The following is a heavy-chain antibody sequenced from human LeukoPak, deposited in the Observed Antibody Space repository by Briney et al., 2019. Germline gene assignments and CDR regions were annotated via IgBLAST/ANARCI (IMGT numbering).Heavy chain of an antibody. J-gene: IGHJ3*01. V-gene: IGHV1-69*01. CDR1: GGTFSSYA. Sequence: ASLKVSCKTSGGTFSSYAISWVRQAPGQGLEWMGGIIPIFGPPNNAQKFQGRVTITADESTSTAYMELSSLTSDDTAMYYCARDRSSGTFDSFAFWGPGTMVTVSS. CDR2: IIPIFGPP. D-gene: IGHD1-26*01. CDR3: ARDRSSGTFDSFAF.